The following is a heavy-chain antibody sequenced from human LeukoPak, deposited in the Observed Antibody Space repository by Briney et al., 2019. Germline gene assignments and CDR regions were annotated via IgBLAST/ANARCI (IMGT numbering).Heavy chain of an antibody. CDR1: GYTFTSYG. CDR2: ISAYNGNT. CDR3: ARSTTVTTVNAFDT. D-gene: IGHD4-17*01. Sequence: ASVKVSCKASGYTFTSYGISWVRQAPGQGLEWMGWISAYNGNTNYAQKLQGRVTMTTDTSTSTAYMELRSLRSDDTAVYYCARSTTVTTVNAFDTWGQGTMVTVPS. J-gene: IGHJ3*02. V-gene: IGHV1-18*01.